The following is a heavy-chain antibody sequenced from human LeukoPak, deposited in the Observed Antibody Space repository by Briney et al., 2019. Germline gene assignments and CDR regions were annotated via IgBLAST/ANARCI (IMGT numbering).Heavy chain of an antibody. V-gene: IGHV3-21*01. D-gene: IGHD6-6*01. J-gene: IGHJ4*02. CDR3: ARVVLKQLGGLDY. CDR1: GFTFSSYS. CDR2: ISSSSSYI. Sequence: GGSLRLSCAASGFTFSSYSMNWVRQAPGKGLEWVSSISSSSSYIYYADSVKGRFTISRDNAKNSLYLQMNSLRAEDTAVYYCARVVLKQLGGLDYWGQGTLVTVSS.